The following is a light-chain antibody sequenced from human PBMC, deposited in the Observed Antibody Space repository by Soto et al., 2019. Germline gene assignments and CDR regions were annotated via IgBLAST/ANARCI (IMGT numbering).Light chain of an antibody. CDR1: QSVRSNF. CDR2: AAS. CDR3: QYYDDSLLT. V-gene: IGKV3-20*01. J-gene: IGKJ2*01. Sequence: TLSSTVSDIVSITFRASQSVRSNFFAWYQHKPGQAPRLLIYAASTRVEGIPDRFSGSGSGTDFTLTISRLEPEDFAMYVCQYYDDSLLTFGQGTKVDIK.